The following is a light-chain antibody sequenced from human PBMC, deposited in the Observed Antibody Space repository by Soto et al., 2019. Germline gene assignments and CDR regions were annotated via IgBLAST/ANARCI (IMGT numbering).Light chain of an antibody. CDR1: SSDVGSYNR. CDR2: EVS. Sequence: QSALTQPPSVSGSPGQSVTISCTGTSSDVGSYNRVYWYQQPPGTAPKLMIYEVSNRPSGVPDRFSGSKSGNTASLAISGLQAEDEADYYCSSYTSNNNYVFGTGTKVTVL. CDR3: SSYTSNNNYV. V-gene: IGLV2-18*02. J-gene: IGLJ1*01.